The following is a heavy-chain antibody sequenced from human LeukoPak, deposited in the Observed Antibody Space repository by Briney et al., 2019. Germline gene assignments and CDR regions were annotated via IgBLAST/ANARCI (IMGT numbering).Heavy chain of an antibody. J-gene: IGHJ4*02. V-gene: IGHV3-23*01. D-gene: IGHD1-26*01. Sequence: ETLSLTCTVSGGSISSGGYYWSWIRQHPGKGLEWVSAISGSGGSTYYADSVKGRFTISRDNSKNTLYLQMNSLRAEDTAVYYCAKSSGSYPYYFDYWGQGTLVTVSS. CDR2: ISGSGGST. CDR3: AKSSGSYPYYFDY. CDR1: GGSISSGGYY.